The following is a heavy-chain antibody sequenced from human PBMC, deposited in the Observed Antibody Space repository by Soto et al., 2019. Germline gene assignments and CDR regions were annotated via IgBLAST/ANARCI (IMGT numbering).Heavy chain of an antibody. CDR2: IIPILGIA. CDR1: GGTFSSYT. J-gene: IGHJ5*02. Sequence: GASVKVSCKASGGTFSSYTISWVRQAPGQGLEWMGRIIPILGIANYAQKFQGRVTITADKSTSTAYMELSSLRSEDTAVYYCARADSIGYCSSTSCSNWFDPWGQGTLVTVSS. CDR3: ARADSIGYCSSTSCSNWFDP. D-gene: IGHD2-2*01. V-gene: IGHV1-69*02.